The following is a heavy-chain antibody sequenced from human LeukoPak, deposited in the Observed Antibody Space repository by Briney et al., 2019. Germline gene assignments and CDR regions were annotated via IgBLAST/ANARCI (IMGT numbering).Heavy chain of an antibody. D-gene: IGHD3-9*01. CDR1: GGTFSSYA. J-gene: IGHJ4*02. CDR3: ARGAYDILTGYYKCLHY. V-gene: IGHV1-69*13. Sequence: SVKVSCKASGGTFSSYAISWVRQAPGQGLEWMGGIIPIFGTANYAQKFQGRVTITADESTSTAYMELSSLRSEDTAVYCCARGAYDILTGYYKCLHYWGQGTLVTVSS. CDR2: IIPIFGTA.